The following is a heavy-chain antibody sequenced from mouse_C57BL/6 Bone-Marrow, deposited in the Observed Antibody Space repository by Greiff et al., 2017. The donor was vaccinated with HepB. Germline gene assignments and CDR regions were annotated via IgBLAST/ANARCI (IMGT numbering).Heavy chain of an antibody. D-gene: IGHD1-1*01. CDR2: IDPSDSYT. CDR3: ARLRITTVVFDY. Sequence: QVQLQQPGAELVRPGTSVKLSCKASGYTFTSYWMHWVKQRPGQGLEWIGVIDPSDSYTNYNQKFKGKATLTVDTSSSTAYMQLSSLTSEDSAVYYCARLRITTVVFDYWGQGTTLTVSS. CDR1: GYTFTSYW. J-gene: IGHJ2*01. V-gene: IGHV1-59*01.